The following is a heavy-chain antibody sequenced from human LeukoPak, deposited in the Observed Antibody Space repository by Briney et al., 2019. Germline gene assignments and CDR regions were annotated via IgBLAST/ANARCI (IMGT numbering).Heavy chain of an antibody. V-gene: IGHV3-23*01. J-gene: IGHJ5*02. CDR1: GFTFSSYA. CDR2: ISGSGGST. Sequence: GGSLRLSCAASGFTFSSYAMSWVRQAPGKGLEWVSAISGSGGSTYYADSLKGRFTISRDNSKNTVYLQMNSLRAEDTAEYYCAKGFFIGTLTKNWFDPWGQGTLVTVSS. CDR3: AKGFFIGTLTKNWFDP. D-gene: IGHD4-17*01.